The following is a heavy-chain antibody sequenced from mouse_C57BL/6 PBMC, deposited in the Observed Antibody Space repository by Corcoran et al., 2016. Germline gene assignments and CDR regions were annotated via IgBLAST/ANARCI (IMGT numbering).Heavy chain of an antibody. J-gene: IGHJ2*01. CDR3: ARRLTGYFDY. Sequence: QIQLVQSGPELKKPGETVKISCKASGYTFTTYGMSWVKQAPGKGLKWMGWINTYSGVPTYADDFKGRFAFSLETSANTVYLQINNLKNEDTATYFCARRLTGYFDYWGQGTTLTVSS. V-gene: IGHV9-3*01. CDR1: GYTFTTYG. D-gene: IGHD4-1*01. CDR2: INTYSGVP.